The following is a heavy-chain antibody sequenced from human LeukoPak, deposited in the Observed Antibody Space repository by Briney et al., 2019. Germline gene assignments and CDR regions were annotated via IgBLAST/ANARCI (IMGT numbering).Heavy chain of an antibody. Sequence: APVKVSCKASGYTFTTYGISWVRQAPGQGLEWMGWISTYDGNTNYAQNLQGRVTMTTDTFTSTAYMELRSLRSVDTAVYYCARAVVVVSTAIRDYYYYSYMDAWGKGTTVTVSS. CDR3: ARAVVVVSTAIRDYYYYSYMDA. CDR2: ISTYDGNT. CDR1: GYTFTTYG. J-gene: IGHJ6*03. V-gene: IGHV1-18*01. D-gene: IGHD2-2*01.